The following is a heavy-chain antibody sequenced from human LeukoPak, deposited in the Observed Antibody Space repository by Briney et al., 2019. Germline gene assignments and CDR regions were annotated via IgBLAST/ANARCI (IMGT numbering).Heavy chain of an antibody. CDR1: GFTFSSYW. CDR3: ASGGHVDY. D-gene: IGHD3-10*01. V-gene: IGHV3-7*01. J-gene: IGHJ4*02. Sequence: GGSLRLSCAASGFTFSSYWMTWVRQAPGKGLEWVANIKYDGSEKYYVDSAKGRFTVSRDNAKNSLYLQMISLRAEDTAMYFCASGGHVDYCGQGTLVTVSS. CDR2: IKYDGSEK.